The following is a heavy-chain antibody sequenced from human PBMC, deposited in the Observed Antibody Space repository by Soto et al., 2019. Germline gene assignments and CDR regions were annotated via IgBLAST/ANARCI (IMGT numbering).Heavy chain of an antibody. CDR1: GFTVSSNY. J-gene: IGHJ6*03. CDR2: IYSGGST. V-gene: IGHV3-66*04. Sequence: SLRLSCAASGFTVSSNYMSWVRQAPGKGLEWVPVIYSGGSTYYADSVKGRFTISRDNSKNTLYLQMNSLRAEDTAVYYCARHYYGSGSYYRPKTYYYYYMDVWGKGTTVTVSS. D-gene: IGHD3-10*01. CDR3: ARHYYGSGSYYRPKTYYYYYMDV.